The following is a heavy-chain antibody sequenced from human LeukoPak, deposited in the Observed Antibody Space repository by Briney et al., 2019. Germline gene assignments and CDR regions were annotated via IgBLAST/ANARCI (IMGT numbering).Heavy chain of an antibody. J-gene: IGHJ4*02. V-gene: IGHV3-33*01. D-gene: IGHD6-19*01. CDR2: IWYDGSNK. CDR1: GFTFSSYG. Sequence: PGGSLRLSCAASGFTFSSYGMHWVRQAPGKGLEWVAVIWYDGSNKYYADSVKGRFTISRDNSKNTLYLQMNSLRAEDTAVYYCASQGVAGPYYFDYWGQGTLVTVSS. CDR3: ASQGVAGPYYFDY.